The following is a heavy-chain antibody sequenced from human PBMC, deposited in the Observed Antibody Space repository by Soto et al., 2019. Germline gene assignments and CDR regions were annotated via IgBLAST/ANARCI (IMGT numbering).Heavy chain of an antibody. V-gene: IGHV3-74*01. Sequence: EVQLVESGGDLVQPGGSLRLSCAASGFTFSDYWMHWVRQVPGKGLVWVSRINNGGTGTSYADFVKGRFIISRDDAKNTLYLQMNSLSADDTAIYYCATRQLACPEYWGQGTLVTVSS. CDR3: ATRQLACPEY. D-gene: IGHD6-19*01. J-gene: IGHJ4*02. CDR1: GFTFSDYW. CDR2: INNGGTGT.